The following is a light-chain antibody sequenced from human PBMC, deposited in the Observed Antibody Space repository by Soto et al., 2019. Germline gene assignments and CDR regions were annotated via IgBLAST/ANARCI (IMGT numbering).Light chain of an antibody. V-gene: IGLV9-49*01. J-gene: IGLJ1*01. CDR3: GADHGSGSNFVYV. CDR2: VGTGGIVG. Sequence: QSVLTQPPSASASLGASVTLTCTLSSGYSNYEVDWYQQRPGKGPRFVMRVGTGGIVGSKGDGIPGRFSVLGSGLNRFLTINNIQEEDESDYHGGADHGSGSNFVYVFGTGTKVTV. CDR1: SGYSNYE.